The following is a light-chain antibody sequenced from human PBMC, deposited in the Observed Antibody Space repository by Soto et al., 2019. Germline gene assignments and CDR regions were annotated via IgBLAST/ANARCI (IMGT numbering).Light chain of an antibody. CDR1: SSDVGGYNY. V-gene: IGLV2-14*01. CDR2: DVS. Sequence: QSALTQPASVSGSPGQSITISCTGTSSDVGGYNYVSWYQQHPGKAPKLMIYDVSNRPSGVSNRFSGSKSGNTACLTISGLQAEDEADYYCSSYTSSDYVFGTGSKVTVL. CDR3: SSYTSSDYV. J-gene: IGLJ1*01.